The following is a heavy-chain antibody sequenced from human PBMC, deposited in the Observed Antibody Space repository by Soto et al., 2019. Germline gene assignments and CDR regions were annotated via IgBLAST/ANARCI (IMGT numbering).Heavy chain of an antibody. CDR1: GGTFSSYT. V-gene: IGHV1-69*08. CDR2: IIPILGTA. Sequence: QVQLVQSGAEVKKPGSSVKVSCKASGGTFSSYTISWVRQAPGQGLEWMGKIIPILGTANYAQKFQGRVTITADKSTSTAYMEMTSLRSEDTAVYYCERDFHYDLSGEANHWGQGTLVTVSS. CDR3: ERDFHYDLSGEANH. J-gene: IGHJ5*02. D-gene: IGHD3-10*02.